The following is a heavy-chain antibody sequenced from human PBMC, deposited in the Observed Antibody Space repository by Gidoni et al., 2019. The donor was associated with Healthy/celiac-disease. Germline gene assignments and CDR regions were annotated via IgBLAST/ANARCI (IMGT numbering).Heavy chain of an antibody. V-gene: IGHV3-48*03. CDR1: GFTSSSYE. CDR2: MSSSGSTI. Sequence: EVQLVESGGGLVQPGGPLRLSCAASGFTSSSYEVTWVRQAPVKGLEWVTYMSSSGSTIYYADSVKGVFTISRDNAKNALYLQMNSRSAEDTAFYYCARRGYHDCSGYYYNYYYGMDVWGQGTTVTVSS. J-gene: IGHJ6*02. CDR3: ARRGYHDCSGYYYNYYYGMDV. D-gene: IGHD3-22*01.